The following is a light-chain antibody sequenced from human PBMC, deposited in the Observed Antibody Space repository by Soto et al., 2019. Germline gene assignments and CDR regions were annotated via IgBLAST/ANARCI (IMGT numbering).Light chain of an antibody. Sequence: EIVLTQSPGTLSLSPGERATLSCRASQSVSSYLAWYQQKPRQAPRLLIYGASSRATGIPARFSGSGSGTDFTLTISSLEPEDFAVYYCQQRSIWPFTFGPGTKVDIK. CDR2: GAS. CDR1: QSVSSY. V-gene: IGKV3-11*01. CDR3: QQRSIWPFT. J-gene: IGKJ3*01.